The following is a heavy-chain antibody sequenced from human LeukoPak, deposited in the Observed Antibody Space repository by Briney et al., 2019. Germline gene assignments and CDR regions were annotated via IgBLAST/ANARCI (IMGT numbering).Heavy chain of an antibody. CDR2: IVGSGSST. D-gene: IGHD3-9*01. V-gene: IGHV3-23*01. CDR1: GFTFSNYA. CDR3: AKWGDYDILAGYYDSDY. Sequence: PGGSLRLSCAASGFTFSNYAMRWVRQAPGKGLGWVSAIVGSGSSTYYADSVKDRFTISRDNSKNSLYLQLNRLRAEDMAVYYCAKWGDYDILAGYYDSDYWGQGTLVTVSS. J-gene: IGHJ4*02.